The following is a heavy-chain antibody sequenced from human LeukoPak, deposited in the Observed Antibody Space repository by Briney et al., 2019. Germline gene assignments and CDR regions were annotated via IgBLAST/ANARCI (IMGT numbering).Heavy chain of an antibody. D-gene: IGHD7-27*01. CDR3: ATNTGTVFDY. CDR2: VYYSGST. CDR1: GDFITASY. J-gene: IGHJ4*02. Sequence: SETLSLTCTVSGDFITASYWSWIRQPPGKGLEWIGYVYYSGSTEYNPSLRSRVTISLEMSKHQFSLNVTSVTAADTAVYYCATNTGTVFDYWGQGALVTASS. V-gene: IGHV4-59*01.